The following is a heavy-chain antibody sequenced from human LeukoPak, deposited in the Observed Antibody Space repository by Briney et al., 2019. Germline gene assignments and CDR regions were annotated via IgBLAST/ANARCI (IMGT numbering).Heavy chain of an antibody. J-gene: IGHJ4*02. Sequence: GASVKVSCKAPGGTFNSYGISWVRQAPGQGLEWMGGVIAIFGRIKYGQKFQGRATITTDEPTSTAYMELSSLTSEDTGVYYCARGELGDRSGFSFFDYWGQGTLVTVSS. CDR3: ARGELGDRSGFSFFDY. CDR2: VIAIFGRI. V-gene: IGHV1-69*05. CDR1: GGTFNSYG. D-gene: IGHD3-22*01.